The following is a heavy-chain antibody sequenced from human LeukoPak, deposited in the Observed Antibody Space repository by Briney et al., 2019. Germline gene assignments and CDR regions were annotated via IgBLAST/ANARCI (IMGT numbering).Heavy chain of an antibody. D-gene: IGHD2/OR15-2a*01. J-gene: IGHJ4*02. Sequence: SETLSLTCAIYGGSFSAYYWNWIRQPPGKGLEWIGEINHSGSTNYNPSLKSRVTIPVDTSKNQFSLKLSSVTAADTAVYYCARLLGGYWGQGTLVTVSS. CDR2: INHSGST. CDR1: GGSFSAYY. CDR3: ARLLGGY. V-gene: IGHV4-34*01.